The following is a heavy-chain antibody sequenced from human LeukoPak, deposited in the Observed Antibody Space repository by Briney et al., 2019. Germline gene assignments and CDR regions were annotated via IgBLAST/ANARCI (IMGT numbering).Heavy chain of an antibody. J-gene: IGHJ4*02. CDR2: ISGSGGST. CDR1: GFTFSSYA. CDR3: AKATELYCSGGSCFFDY. D-gene: IGHD2-15*01. Sequence: GGSLRLSCAASGFTFSSYAMSWVRQAPGKGLEWVSAISGSGGSTYYADSVKGRFTISRDNSKNTLYLQMNSLRAEDTAVYYCAKATELYCSGGSCFFDYWGQGTLVTVSS. V-gene: IGHV3-23*01.